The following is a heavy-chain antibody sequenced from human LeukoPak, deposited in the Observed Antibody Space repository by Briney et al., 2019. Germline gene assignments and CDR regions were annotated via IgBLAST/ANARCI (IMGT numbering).Heavy chain of an antibody. CDR2: IIPILGIA. Sequence: ASVKVSCKASGGTFSSYAISWVRQAPGQGLEWMGRIIPILGIANYAQMFQGRVTITADKSTSTAYMELSSLRSEDTAVYYCARVESSTIPLYYYYGMDVWGQGTTVTVSS. D-gene: IGHD5/OR15-5a*01. CDR3: ARVESSTIPLYYYYGMDV. V-gene: IGHV1-69*04. CDR1: GGTFSSYA. J-gene: IGHJ6*02.